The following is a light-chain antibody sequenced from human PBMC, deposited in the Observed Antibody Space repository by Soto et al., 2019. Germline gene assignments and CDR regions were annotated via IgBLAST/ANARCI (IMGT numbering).Light chain of an antibody. J-gene: IGKJ1*01. CDR2: DAS. CDR1: QGISKW. Sequence: DIQMTQSPSTLSASVGDRVTITCRASQGISKWLAWYQQKPGKAPKPLIYDASISQSGVPSRFSGSGSGTEFTLTNSSLQPDDFATYYCQQYKGHPVTFGQGTKVELK. V-gene: IGKV1-5*01. CDR3: QQYKGHPVT.